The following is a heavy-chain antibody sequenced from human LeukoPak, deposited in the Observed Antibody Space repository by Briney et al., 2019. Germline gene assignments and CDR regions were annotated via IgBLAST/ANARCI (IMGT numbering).Heavy chain of an antibody. CDR2: LAGDGVNI. Sequence: GGSLRLSCAASGFTFSIYGMHWVRQAPGKGLEWVALLAGDGVNIFYADSVKGRFTISRDNSKNTLYLQMNSLRAEDTAVYYCAKCGGNYYYYYYMDVWGKGTTVTVSS. D-gene: IGHD2-21*01. CDR1: GFTFSIYG. CDR3: AKCGGNYYYYYYMDV. V-gene: IGHV3-30*18. J-gene: IGHJ6*03.